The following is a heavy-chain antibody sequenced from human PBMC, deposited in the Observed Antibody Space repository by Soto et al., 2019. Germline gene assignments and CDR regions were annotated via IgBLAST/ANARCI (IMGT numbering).Heavy chain of an antibody. CDR3: ARDKLVAGTNWFDP. J-gene: IGHJ5*02. Sequence: ASVKVSCKASGYTFTGYYMHWVRQAPGQGLEWMGWINPNSGGTNYAQKFQGRVTMTRDTSISTAYMELSRLRSDDTAVYYCARDKLVAGTNWFDPWGRGTLVTVSS. CDR2: INPNSGGT. V-gene: IGHV1-2*02. CDR1: GYTFTGYY. D-gene: IGHD6-19*01.